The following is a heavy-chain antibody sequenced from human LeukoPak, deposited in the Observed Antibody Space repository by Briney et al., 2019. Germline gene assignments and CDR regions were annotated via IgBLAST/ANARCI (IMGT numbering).Heavy chain of an antibody. V-gene: IGHV3-23*01. D-gene: IGHD3-22*01. J-gene: IGHJ4*02. CDR2: ISGSGGST. CDR3: AKAGLDYYDSSGYKYYFDY. CDR1: GFTFSSYG. Sequence: GGTLRLSCAASGFTFSSYGMSWVHQAPGKGLEWVSAISGSGGSTYYADSVKGRFTISRDNSKNTLYLQMNSLRAEDTAVYYCAKAGLDYYDSSGYKYYFDYWGQGTLVTVSS.